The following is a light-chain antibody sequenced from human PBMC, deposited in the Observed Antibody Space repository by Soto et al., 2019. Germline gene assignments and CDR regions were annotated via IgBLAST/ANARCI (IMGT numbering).Light chain of an antibody. V-gene: IGKV3-15*01. CDR3: QQYNNWPLT. J-gene: IGKJ4*01. Sequence: EIVMTQAAAALFESPGERATLSCRASQSVSSNLAWYQQKPGQAPRLLIYGASTRATGIPARFSGSGSGREFTLTISSLQSADFAVYYCQQYNNWPLTFGGGTKV. CDR1: QSVSSN. CDR2: GAS.